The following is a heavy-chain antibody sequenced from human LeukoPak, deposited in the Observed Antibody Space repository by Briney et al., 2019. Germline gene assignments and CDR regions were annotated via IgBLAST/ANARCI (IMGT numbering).Heavy chain of an antibody. J-gene: IGHJ4*02. V-gene: IGHV3-53*01. CDR2: IYSGGST. D-gene: IGHD1-26*01. CDR1: EFIVSSNY. CDR3: ACSGNYYPYLLDY. Sequence: GGSLRLSCAASEFIVSSNYMSWVRQAPGKGLEWVSIIYSGGSTYYADSVKGRFTISRDNSKNTLYLQMNSLRAEDTAVYYCACSGNYYPYLLDYWGQGTLVTVSS.